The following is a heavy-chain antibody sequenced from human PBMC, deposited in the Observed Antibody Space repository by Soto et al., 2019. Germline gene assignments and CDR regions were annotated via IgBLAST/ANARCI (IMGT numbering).Heavy chain of an antibody. Sequence: QVQLQESGPGLVKPAQTLSLTCTVSVGSISSGHFYWSWIRRPPGEGREWVGYIYHRGSTKDNPSNTNRVSTSVDPSKNQIDLQLRCLSAADPSVSYGARAETVGNPVVTAYWGDGTVVSFSS. CDR3: ARAETVGNPVVTAY. CDR2: IYHRGST. J-gene: IGHJ4*01. D-gene: IGHD2-15*01. CDR1: VGSISSGHFY. V-gene: IGHV4-31*03.